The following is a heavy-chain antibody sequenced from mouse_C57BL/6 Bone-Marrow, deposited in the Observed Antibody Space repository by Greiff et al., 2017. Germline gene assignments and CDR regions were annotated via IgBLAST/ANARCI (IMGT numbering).Heavy chain of an antibody. CDR3: SSFDGNYFDY. CDR1: GFNIKDDY. J-gene: IGHJ2*01. CDR2: IDPEIGDT. D-gene: IGHD2-3*01. V-gene: IGHV14-4*01. Sequence: EVQLQESGAELVRPGASVKLSCTASGFNIKDDYIHWVKQRPEQGLEWIGWIDPEIGDTEYASKFQGKATITSDTSSNTAYLQLSSLTSEDTAVYYCSSFDGNYFDYWGQGTPLTVAA.